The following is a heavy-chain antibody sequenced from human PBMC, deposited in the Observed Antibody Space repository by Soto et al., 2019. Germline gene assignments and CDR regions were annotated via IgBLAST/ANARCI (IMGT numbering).Heavy chain of an antibody. Sequence: PSETLSLTCAVSGGSISSSYWSWIRQPPGKGLEWIGYIYYSGSTNYNPSLKSRVTMSVDTSKKQFSLRLSSVTAADTAIYYCARNGAAGTFAFDYWGQGTLVTVSS. CDR1: GGSISSSY. D-gene: IGHD6-13*01. CDR2: IYYSGST. V-gene: IGHV4-59*01. J-gene: IGHJ4*02. CDR3: ARNGAAGTFAFDY.